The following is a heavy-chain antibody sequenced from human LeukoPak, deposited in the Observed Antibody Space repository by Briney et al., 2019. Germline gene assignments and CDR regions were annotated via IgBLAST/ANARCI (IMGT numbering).Heavy chain of an antibody. D-gene: IGHD6-13*01. V-gene: IGHV3-72*01. Sequence: PGGSLRLSCAASGFTFSSYAMSWVRQAPGKGLEWVGRSRNKANGYTTEYVASVKGRFTISRDDSKNSLYLQMNSLTTEDTAVYYCSRDVSTAAGSSAFDMWGQGTMVTVSS. CDR2: SRNKANGYTT. CDR1: GFTFSSYA. J-gene: IGHJ3*02. CDR3: SRDVSTAAGSSAFDM.